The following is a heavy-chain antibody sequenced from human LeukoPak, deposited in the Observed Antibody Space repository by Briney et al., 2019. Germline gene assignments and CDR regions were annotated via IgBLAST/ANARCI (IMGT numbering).Heavy chain of an antibody. J-gene: IGHJ4*02. Sequence: PSETLSLTCAVSGGATSSSGYYWGWIRQPPGKGLEWTGSIYYSGSTYYNPSLKSRVTISVVTSKNQFSLKLSSVTAADTAVNYCAKHGGCSFDYWGQGALVTVSS. CDR2: IYYSGST. CDR3: AKHGGCSFDY. CDR1: GGATSSSGYY. V-gene: IGHV4-39*01. D-gene: IGHD1-26*01.